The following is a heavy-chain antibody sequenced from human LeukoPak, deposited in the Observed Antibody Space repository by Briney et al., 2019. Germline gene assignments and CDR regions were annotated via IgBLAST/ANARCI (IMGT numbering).Heavy chain of an antibody. J-gene: IGHJ6*02. V-gene: IGHV1-2*02. Sequence: ASVKVSCKASGYTFTGYYMHWVRQAPGQGLEWMGWINPNSGGTNYAQKFQGRVTMTRDTSISTAYMELSRLRSDDTAVYYCARSRVAGKGDYYGMDVWGQGTTVTVSS. CDR2: INPNSGGT. CDR1: GYTFTGYY. CDR3: ARSRVAGKGDYYGMDV. D-gene: IGHD6-19*01.